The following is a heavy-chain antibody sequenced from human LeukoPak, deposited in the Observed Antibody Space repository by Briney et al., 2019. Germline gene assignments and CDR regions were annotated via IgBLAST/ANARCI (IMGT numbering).Heavy chain of an antibody. Sequence: SETLSLTCAVYGGSFSGYYWIWIRQPPGKGLEWIGEINHSGSTNYNPSLKSRVTISVDTSKNQFSLKLSSVTAADTAVYYCASTPTRTYYYDSSGYIKSEYYFDYWGQGTLVTVSS. V-gene: IGHV4-34*01. CDR3: ASTPTRTYYYDSSGYIKSEYYFDY. CDR2: INHSGST. CDR1: GGSFSGYY. D-gene: IGHD3-22*01. J-gene: IGHJ4*02.